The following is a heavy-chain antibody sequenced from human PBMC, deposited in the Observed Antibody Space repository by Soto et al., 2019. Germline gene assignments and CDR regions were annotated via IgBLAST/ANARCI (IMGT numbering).Heavy chain of an antibody. CDR1: GFTFSSYS. D-gene: IGHD1-26*01. CDR3: AKDSVGASTLPFDY. J-gene: IGHJ4*02. Sequence: GGSLRLSCAASGFTFSSYSMNWVRQAPGKGLEWVSSISSSSSYIYYADSVKGRFTISRDNAKNSLYLQMNSLRAEDTAVYYCAKDSVGASTLPFDYWGQGTLVTVSS. CDR2: ISSSSSYI. V-gene: IGHV3-21*01.